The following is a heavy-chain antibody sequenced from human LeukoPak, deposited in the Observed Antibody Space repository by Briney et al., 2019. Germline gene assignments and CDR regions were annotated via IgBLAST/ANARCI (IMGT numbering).Heavy chain of an antibody. V-gene: IGHV1-2*02. CDR1: GCTFTGYY. CDR2: INPNSGGT. D-gene: IGHD2-15*01. Sequence: ASVKVSCKASGCTFTGYYMHWVRQAPGQGLEWMGWINPNSGGTNYAQKFQGRVTMTRDTSISTAYMELSRLRSDDTAVYYCARAFALYCSGGSCYSFDPWGQGTLVTVSS. CDR3: ARAFALYCSGGSCYSFDP. J-gene: IGHJ5*02.